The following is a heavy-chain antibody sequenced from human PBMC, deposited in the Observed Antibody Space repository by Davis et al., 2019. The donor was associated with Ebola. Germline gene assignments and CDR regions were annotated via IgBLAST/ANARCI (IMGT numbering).Heavy chain of an antibody. CDR1: GFTFSSYS. CDR2: ISSSSSYI. Sequence: GGSLRPSFAAPGFTFSSYSMNWVRQAPGKGLEWVSSISSSSSYIYYADSVKGRFTISRDNAKNSLYLQMNSLRAEDTAVYYCARGRGGKSRYGMDVWGQGTTVTVSS. D-gene: IGHD4-23*01. V-gene: IGHV3-21*01. CDR3: ARGRGGKSRYGMDV. J-gene: IGHJ6*02.